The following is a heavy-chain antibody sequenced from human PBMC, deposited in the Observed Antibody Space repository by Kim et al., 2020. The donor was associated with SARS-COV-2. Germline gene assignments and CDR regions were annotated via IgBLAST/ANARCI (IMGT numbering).Heavy chain of an antibody. D-gene: IGHD3-9*01. Sequence: GGSLRLSCAASGFSVSSNYMSWVRQAPGKGLEWVSVLYSIGTTYYADSVKGRFTISRDNSKNTLYLQMNSLRAEDTAVYYCARGALDILTGGYYFDYWGQGTRVTVSS. CDR3: ARGALDILTGGYYFDY. CDR1: GFSVSSNY. J-gene: IGHJ4*02. V-gene: IGHV3-53*01. CDR2: LYSIGTT.